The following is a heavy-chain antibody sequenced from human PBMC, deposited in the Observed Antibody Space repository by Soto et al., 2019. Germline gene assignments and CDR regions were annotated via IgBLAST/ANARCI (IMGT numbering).Heavy chain of an antibody. Sequence: SETLSLTWAVYGCSISRYYWSWIRQPPGKVREWIGYSYYSGGTNYNPYLKSRVTISVDTSKNQFSLKLSSVTAADTAVYYCARDPGSGSYYGWFDPWGQGTLVTVSS. V-gene: IGHV4-59*01. CDR3: ARDPGSGSYYGWFDP. CDR1: GCSISRYY. D-gene: IGHD3-10*01. CDR2: SYYSGGT. J-gene: IGHJ5*02.